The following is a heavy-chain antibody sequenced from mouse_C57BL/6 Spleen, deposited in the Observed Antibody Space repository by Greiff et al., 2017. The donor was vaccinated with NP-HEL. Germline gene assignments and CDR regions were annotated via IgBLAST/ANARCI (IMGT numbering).Heavy chain of an antibody. CDR3: ARSGGREDAMDY. Sequence: VKLMESGAELVKPGASVKISCKASGYAFSSYWMNWVKQRPGKGLEWIGQIYPGDGDTNYNGKFKGKATLTADKSSSTAYMQLSSLTSEDSAVYFCARSGGREDAMDYWGQGTSVTVSS. J-gene: IGHJ4*01. D-gene: IGHD3-2*02. V-gene: IGHV1-80*01. CDR2: IYPGDGDT. CDR1: GYAFSSYW.